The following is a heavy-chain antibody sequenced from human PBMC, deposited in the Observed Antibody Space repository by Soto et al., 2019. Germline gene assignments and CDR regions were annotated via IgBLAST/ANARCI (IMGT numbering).Heavy chain of an antibody. V-gene: IGHV4-34*01. Sequence: PSETLSLTCAVYGGSFSGYYWSWIRQPPGKGLEWIGEINHSGSTNYNPSLKSRVTISVDTSKNQFSLKLSSVTAADTAVYYCARAQQFTSSHRNYYYYYGMDVWGQGXTVTVSS. CDR3: ARAQQFTSSHRNYYYYYGMDV. CDR1: GGSFSGYY. D-gene: IGHD4-4*01. CDR2: INHSGST. J-gene: IGHJ6*02.